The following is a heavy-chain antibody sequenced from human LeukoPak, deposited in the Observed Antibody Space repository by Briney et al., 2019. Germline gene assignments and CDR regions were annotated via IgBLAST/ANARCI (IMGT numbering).Heavy chain of an antibody. V-gene: IGHV3-48*02. CDR2: ISSSGNTI. J-gene: IGHJ4*02. CDR3: ARDYGSHGEYFDY. D-gene: IGHD4-17*01. CDR1: GFTFTIYN. Sequence: GGSLRLSCAASGFTFTIYNMNWVRQAPGKGLEWISYISSSGNTIYYADSVKGRFTISRDSAKNSLSLQMSSLRDEDAAVYYCARDYGSHGEYFDYWGQGTLVTVSS.